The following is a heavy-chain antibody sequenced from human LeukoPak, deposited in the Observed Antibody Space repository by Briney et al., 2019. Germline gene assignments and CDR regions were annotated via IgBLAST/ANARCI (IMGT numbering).Heavy chain of an antibody. J-gene: IGHJ4*02. V-gene: IGHV3-21*01. CDR2: ISSSSSYI. CDR3: ARDVGGYSYSEGVDY. D-gene: IGHD5-18*01. CDR1: GFTFSSYS. Sequence: GGSLRLSCAASGFTFSSYSMNWVRQAPGKGLEWLSSISSSSSYIYYADSVKGRFTISRDNAKNSLYLQMNSLRAEDTAVYYCARDVGGYSYSEGVDYWGRGTLVTVSS.